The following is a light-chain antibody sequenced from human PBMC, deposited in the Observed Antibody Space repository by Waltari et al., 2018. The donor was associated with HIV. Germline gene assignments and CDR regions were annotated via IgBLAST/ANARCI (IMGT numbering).Light chain of an antibody. Sequence: IVLTQSPGTLSLSPGERATLSCRARQSVSSSYLAWYQQKPGQAPRLLIYGASSRATGIPDRFRGSGSGTDFTLTISRLEPEDFAVYYCQQYGSSPTFGQGTKVEIK. V-gene: IGKV3-20*01. J-gene: IGKJ1*01. CDR1: QSVSSSY. CDR2: GAS. CDR3: QQYGSSPT.